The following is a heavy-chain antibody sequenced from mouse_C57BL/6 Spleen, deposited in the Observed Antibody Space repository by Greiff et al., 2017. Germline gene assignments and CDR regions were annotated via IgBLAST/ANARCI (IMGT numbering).Heavy chain of an antibody. CDR3: ARTIIYYGSSPYWYFDV. CDR1: GYTFTDYY. D-gene: IGHD1-1*01. J-gene: IGHJ1*03. CDR2: INPYNGGT. V-gene: IGHV1-19*01. Sequence: EVQLQQSGPVLVKPGASVKMSCKASGYTFTDYYMNWVKQSHGKSLEWIGVINPYNGGTSYNQKFKGKATLTVDKSSSTAYMELNSLTSEDSAVYYCARTIIYYGSSPYWYFDVWGTGTTVTVSS.